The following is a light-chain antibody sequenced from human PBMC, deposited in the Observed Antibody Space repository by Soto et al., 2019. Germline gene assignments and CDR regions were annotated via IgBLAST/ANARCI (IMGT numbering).Light chain of an antibody. CDR3: QQSYSTPHT. J-gene: IGKJ1*01. V-gene: IGKV1-39*01. Sequence: DTQMTQSPSSLSASIGDRVAIISRASQYISSWLAWDQQKPGKAPKLLIYAASSLQSGVPSRFSGSGSGTDFTLTISSLQPEDFATYYCQQSYSTPHTFGQGTKVDIK. CDR1: QYISSW. CDR2: AAS.